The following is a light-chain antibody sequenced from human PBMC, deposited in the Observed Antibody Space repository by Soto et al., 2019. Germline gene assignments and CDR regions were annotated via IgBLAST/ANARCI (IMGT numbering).Light chain of an antibody. Sequence: QSALTQPASVSGSPGQSITISCTGTSSDVGGYNYVSWYQHHPGKAPELMIFEVSNRPSGVSHRFSGPKSGNTASLTISGLQTEDEGDYYCSSYTSSSTRVFGTGTKVTVL. J-gene: IGLJ1*01. CDR3: SSYTSSSTRV. CDR1: SSDVGGYNY. CDR2: EVS. V-gene: IGLV2-14*01.